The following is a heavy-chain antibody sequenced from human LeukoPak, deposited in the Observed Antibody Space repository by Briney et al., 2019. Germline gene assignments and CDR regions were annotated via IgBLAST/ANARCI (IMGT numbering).Heavy chain of an antibody. CDR2: IYHSGST. CDR3: ARAIEVGAMTPFDY. V-gene: IGHV4-39*07. Sequence: SETLSLTCTVSGGSISSSSYYWGWIRQPPGKGLEWIGSIYHSGSTYYNPSLKSRVAISVDTSKNQFSLKLSSVTAADTAVYYCARAIEVGAMTPFDYWGQGTLVTVSS. D-gene: IGHD1-26*01. CDR1: GGSISSSSYY. J-gene: IGHJ4*02.